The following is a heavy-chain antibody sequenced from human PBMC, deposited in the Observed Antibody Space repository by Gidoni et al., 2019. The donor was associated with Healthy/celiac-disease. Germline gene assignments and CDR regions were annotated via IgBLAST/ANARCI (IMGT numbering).Heavy chain of an antibody. CDR1: GFTFDDYA. J-gene: IGHJ4*02. D-gene: IGHD6-19*01. Sequence: EVQLVESGGGLVQPGRSLRLSCAASGFTFDDYAMHWVRQAPGKGLEWVSGISWNSVSIGYADSVKGRFTISRYNAKNSLYLQMNSLRAEDTALYYCAKGPDTAMGPGIAVAGPYFDYWGQGTLVTVSS. V-gene: IGHV3-9*01. CDR2: ISWNSVSI. CDR3: AKGPDTAMGPGIAVAGPYFDY.